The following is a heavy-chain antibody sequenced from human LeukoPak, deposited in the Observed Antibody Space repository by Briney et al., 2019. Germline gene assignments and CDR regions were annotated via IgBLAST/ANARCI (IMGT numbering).Heavy chain of an antibody. CDR3: AREWVWGEADAFDI. D-gene: IGHD7-27*01. CDR1: GGSISSYY. CDR2: IYYSGST. Sequence: SETLSLTCTVSGGSISSYYWSWIRQPPGKGLEWIGYIYYSGSTNYNPSLKSRVTISVDTSKNQFSLKLSSVTAADTAVYYCAREWVWGEADAFDIWGQGTMVTVSS. J-gene: IGHJ3*02. V-gene: IGHV4-59*01.